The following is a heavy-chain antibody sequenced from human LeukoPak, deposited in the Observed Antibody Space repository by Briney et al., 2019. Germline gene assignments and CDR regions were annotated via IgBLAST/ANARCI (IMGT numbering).Heavy chain of an antibody. V-gene: IGHV4-59*01. J-gene: IGHJ2*01. Sequence: SETLFLTCTVSGVSISTYSWSWIRQPPGKGLEWIGYISYSGSTSYNPSLRSRVTISVDTSKNQFSLKLSSVTAADTAVYYCATDGNFDLWGRGTLATVSS. CDR1: GVSISTYS. CDR2: ISYSGST. D-gene: IGHD1-26*01. CDR3: ATDGNFDL.